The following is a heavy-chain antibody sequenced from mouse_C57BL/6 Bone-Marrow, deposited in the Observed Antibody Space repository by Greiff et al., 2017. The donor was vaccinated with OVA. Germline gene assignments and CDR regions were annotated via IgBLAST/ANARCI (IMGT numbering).Heavy chain of an antibody. D-gene: IGHD1-1*01. CDR1: GYAFSSSW. CDR2: IYPGDGDT. Sequence: QVQLKESGPELVKPGASVKISCKASGYAFSSSWMNWVKQRPGKGLEWIGRIYPGDGDTNYNGKFKGKATLTADKSSSTAYMQLSSLTSEDSAVYFCARRGLTTVPSMDYWGQGTSVTVSS. CDR3: ARRGLTTVPSMDY. J-gene: IGHJ4*01. V-gene: IGHV1-82*01.